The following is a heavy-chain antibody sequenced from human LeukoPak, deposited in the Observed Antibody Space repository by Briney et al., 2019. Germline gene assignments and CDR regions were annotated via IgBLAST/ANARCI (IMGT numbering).Heavy chain of an antibody. CDR3: ARDYYGSGSYQNYYDY. D-gene: IGHD3-10*01. Sequence: SQTLSLTCAISGDSVSSDSFAWYWIRQSPSRGLEWLGRTYYRSKWCNDYSVSVKGRITFNSDTSKNQFSLQLNSVTPEDTAVYSCARDYYGSGSYQNYYDYWGQGTLVTVSS. V-gene: IGHV6-1*01. CDR1: GDSVSSDSFA. J-gene: IGHJ4*02. CDR2: TYYRSKWCN.